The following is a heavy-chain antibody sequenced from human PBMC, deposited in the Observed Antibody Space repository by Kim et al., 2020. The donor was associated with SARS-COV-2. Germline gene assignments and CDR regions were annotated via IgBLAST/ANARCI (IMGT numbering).Heavy chain of an antibody. V-gene: IGHV3-21*01. Sequence: VKGRFTISRDNAKNSLYLQMNSLRAEDTAVYYCARDVRIAASPFYNWFDPWGQGTLVTVSS. D-gene: IGHD6-6*01. J-gene: IGHJ5*02. CDR3: ARDVRIAASPFYNWFDP.